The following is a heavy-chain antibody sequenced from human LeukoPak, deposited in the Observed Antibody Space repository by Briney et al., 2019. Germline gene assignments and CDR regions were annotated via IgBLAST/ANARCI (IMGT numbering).Heavy chain of an antibody. J-gene: IGHJ3*02. D-gene: IGHD5-12*01. V-gene: IGHV3-30*18. CDR3: AKVLGEWLRLGAFDI. Sequence: PGGSLRLSCAASGFTFSSYGMHRVRQAPGKGLEWVAVISYDGSNKYYADSVKGRFTISRDNSKNTLYLQMNSLRAEDTAVYYCAKVLGEWLRLGAFDIWGQGTMVTVSS. CDR2: ISYDGSNK. CDR1: GFTFSSYG.